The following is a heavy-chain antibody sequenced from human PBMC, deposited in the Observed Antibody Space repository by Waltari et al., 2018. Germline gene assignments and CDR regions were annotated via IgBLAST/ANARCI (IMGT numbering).Heavy chain of an antibody. Sequence: QVQLQESGPGLVKPSETLSLTCTVSGGSINNYYWSWIRQPPGKRLEWIGYISYSGITDYKSPLESRVTMSVDTSRSQFSLKLRSVTDADTATYYCVRGCAGGACYSDTYYSMDVWGKGTTVTVSS. CDR1: GGSINNYY. CDR2: ISYSGIT. J-gene: IGHJ6*03. D-gene: IGHD2-21*02. CDR3: VRGCAGGACYSDTYYSMDV. V-gene: IGHV4-59*04.